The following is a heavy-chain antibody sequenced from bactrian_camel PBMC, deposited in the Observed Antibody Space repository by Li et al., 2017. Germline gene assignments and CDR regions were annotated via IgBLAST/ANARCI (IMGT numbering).Heavy chain of an antibody. CDR2: IYSDGDGSRN. J-gene: IGHJ4*01. Sequence: HVQLVESGGGLVQPGGSLRLSCATSGFTTSSYYINWVRQAPGKGLEWVSSIYSDGDGSRNYVATSVKGRFTISRDDNAKSTVYLQMNSLKSEDTALYYCVVDSGSWSGPFTTGWGQGTQVTVS. CDR1: GFTTSSYY. CDR3: VVDSGSWSGPFTTG. D-gene: IGHD6*01. V-gene: IGHV3-2*01.